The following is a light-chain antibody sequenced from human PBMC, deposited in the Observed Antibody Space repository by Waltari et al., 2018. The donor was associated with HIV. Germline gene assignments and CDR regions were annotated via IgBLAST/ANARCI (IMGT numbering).Light chain of an antibody. V-gene: IGLV2-8*01. J-gene: IGLJ3*02. Sequence: QFSLTLPPPAPGFPGQPVTIACTGTTSDAVAYNYVSWYQQHPGKAPKLMIYEVSKRPSGVPDRFSGSKSGNTASLTVSGLQAEDEADYYCSSSRVFGGGTKLTVL. CDR1: TSDAVAYNY. CDR3: SSSRV. CDR2: EVS.